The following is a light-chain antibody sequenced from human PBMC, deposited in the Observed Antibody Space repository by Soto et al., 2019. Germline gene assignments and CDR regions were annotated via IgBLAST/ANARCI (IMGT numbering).Light chain of an antibody. CDR2: GAS. Sequence: EIVLTQSPATLSLSPGDRATLSCRASQTISSTYLAWYQQNPGQAPRLLIYGASSRATGTPDRFSGSGSGTEFTLTISSLQPDDFATYYCQQYNSYAWTFGQGTKVDIK. CDR1: QTISSTY. J-gene: IGKJ1*01. V-gene: IGKV3-20*01. CDR3: QQYNSYAWT.